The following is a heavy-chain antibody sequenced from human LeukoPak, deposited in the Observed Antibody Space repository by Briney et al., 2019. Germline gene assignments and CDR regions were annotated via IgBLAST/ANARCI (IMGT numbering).Heavy chain of an antibody. CDR2: ISGSGGST. V-gene: IGHV3-23*01. CDR1: GFTFSSYA. Sequence: GGSLRLSCAASGFTFSSYAMSWVRQAPGKGLEWVSAISGSGGSTYYADSVKGRFTTSRDNSKNTLYLQMNSLRAEDTAVYYCAKDLLVVPAAMRPPGWFDPWGQGTLVTVSS. CDR3: AKDLLVVPAAMRPPGWFDP. D-gene: IGHD2-2*01. J-gene: IGHJ5*02.